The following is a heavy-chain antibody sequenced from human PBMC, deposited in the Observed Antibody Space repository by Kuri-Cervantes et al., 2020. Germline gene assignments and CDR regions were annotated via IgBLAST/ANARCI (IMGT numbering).Heavy chain of an antibody. J-gene: IGHJ6*02. Sequence: SQTLSLTCAFSGDSVSSNSAAWNWIWQSPSRGLEWLGRTYYRSKWYNDYAVSVKSRITINPDTSKNQLSLQLNSVTPEDTAVYYCARDSGIAVAGIDYYYYGMDVWGQGTMVTVSS. V-gene: IGHV6-1*01. CDR2: TYYRSKWYN. D-gene: IGHD6-19*01. CDR1: GDSVSSNSAA. CDR3: ARDSGIAVAGIDYYYYGMDV.